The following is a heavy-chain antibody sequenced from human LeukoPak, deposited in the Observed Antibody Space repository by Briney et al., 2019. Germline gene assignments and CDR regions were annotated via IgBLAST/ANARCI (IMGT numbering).Heavy chain of an antibody. CDR1: GYTLSSYD. J-gene: IGHJ6*03. Sequence: ASVKVSCKASGYTLSSYDVHWVRQAPGQGLEWMGWINSNRGNTGQAQRFQGRVTITRDTSKSTVYLEVASLTSDDTAVYFCASNSMFGAYYMDVWGKGTTVTVSS. CDR3: ASNSMFGAYYMDV. CDR2: INSNRGNT. D-gene: IGHD3-3*01. V-gene: IGHV1-8*03.